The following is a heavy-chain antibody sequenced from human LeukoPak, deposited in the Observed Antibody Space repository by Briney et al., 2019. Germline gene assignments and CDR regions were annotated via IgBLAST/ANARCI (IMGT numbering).Heavy chain of an antibody. CDR1: GYSISSGYY. V-gene: IGHV4-38-2*02. J-gene: IGHJ5*02. Sequence: SETLSLTCTVSGYSISSGYYWGWIRQPPGKGLEWIGTIYHSGSTNYNPSLKSRVTISVDTSKNQFSLKLSSVTAADTAVYYCARQTIFTGPNSNWFDPWGQGTLVTVSS. D-gene: IGHD3-9*01. CDR3: ARQTIFTGPNSNWFDP. CDR2: IYHSGST.